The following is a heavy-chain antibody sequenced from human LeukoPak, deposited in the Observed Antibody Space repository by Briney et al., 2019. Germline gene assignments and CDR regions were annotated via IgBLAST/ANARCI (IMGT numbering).Heavy chain of an antibody. CDR1: GYSFTSYW. V-gene: IGHV5-51*01. J-gene: IGHJ2*01. CDR3: ARECRWLGGWYFDL. D-gene: IGHD6-19*01. CDR2: IYTGNSDT. Sequence: GESLKISCQGSGYSFTSYWIGWVRQMPGKGLEWMGIIYTGNSDTRYSPSFQGQVTISADKSISTAYLQWSSLKASDTAMYYCARECRWLGGWYFDLWGRGTLVTVSS.